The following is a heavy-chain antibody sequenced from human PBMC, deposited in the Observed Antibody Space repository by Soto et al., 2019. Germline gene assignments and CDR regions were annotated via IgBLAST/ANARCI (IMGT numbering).Heavy chain of an antibody. CDR2: IWKDENNK. CDR3: ARGEAWTDEAFDI. V-gene: IGHV3-33*01. D-gene: IGHD5-12*01. CDR1: GFGVSNYG. Sequence: QVQLVESGGGVVQPGESLRLSCAASGFGVSNYGMHWVRQAPGKGLEWVAVIWKDENNKYYRDSVKGRFTISRDNSKNTVELQMSSLRGEDTAVYYSARGEAWTDEAFDIWGQGTMVTVSS. J-gene: IGHJ3*02.